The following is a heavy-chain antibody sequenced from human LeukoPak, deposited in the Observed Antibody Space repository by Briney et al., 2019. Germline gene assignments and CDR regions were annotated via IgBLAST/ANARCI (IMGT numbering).Heavy chain of an antibody. CDR2: INHSGST. V-gene: IGHV4-34*01. J-gene: IGHJ6*02. Sequence: PSETLSLTCAVYGGSFSGYYWSWIRQPPGKGLEWIGEINHSGSTNYNPSLKSRVTISVDTSKNQFSLKLSSVTAADTAAYYCARRLLWFGEPLYGMDVWGQGTTVTVSS. CDR1: GGSFSGYY. CDR3: ARRLLWFGEPLYGMDV. D-gene: IGHD3-10*01.